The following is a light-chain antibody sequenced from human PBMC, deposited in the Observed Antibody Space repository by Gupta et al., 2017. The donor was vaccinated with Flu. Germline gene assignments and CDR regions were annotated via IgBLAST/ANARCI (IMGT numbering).Light chain of an antibody. V-gene: IGLV2-14*01. CDR2: EVT. CDR1: SSDIGGYNY. Sequence: QSALTQPASVSGSPGQSITISCTGTSSDIGGYNYVSWYQQHPGKAPKLMIYEVTNRPSGVSNRFSGSKSGNTASLTISGLQAEDEADYFCGSYTSSSTWVFGGGTNLTVL. CDR3: GSYTSSSTWV. J-gene: IGLJ3*02.